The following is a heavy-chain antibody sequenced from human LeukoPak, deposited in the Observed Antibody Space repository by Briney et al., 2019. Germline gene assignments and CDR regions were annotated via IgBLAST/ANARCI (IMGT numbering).Heavy chain of an antibody. J-gene: IGHJ4*02. CDR1: GGSISSGSYY. Sequence: SETLSLTCTVSGGSISSGSYYWRWIRQPAGKGLEWIERIYTSGSTNYNPSLKSRVTISLDTSENHFSLKLSSVTAADTAVYYCARVTTGGYYNYWGQGTLVTVSS. CDR2: IYTSGST. D-gene: IGHD3-22*01. V-gene: IGHV4-61*02. CDR3: ARVTTGGYYNY.